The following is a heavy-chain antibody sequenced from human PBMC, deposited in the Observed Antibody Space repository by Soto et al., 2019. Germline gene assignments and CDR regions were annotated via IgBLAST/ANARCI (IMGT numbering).Heavy chain of an antibody. Sequence: QVQLVQSGAEMKKPGASVKVSCKASGYNFTNFHIIWVRQAPGQGLEWMGGINPYNRNTNCTRKFQGRVTMTTNTPATTTYMDLRILTSDDTAVYSCESGSGDSYWGQGTLVTVCS. CDR3: ESGSGDSY. D-gene: IGHD4-17*01. CDR2: INPYNRNT. J-gene: IGHJ4*02. CDR1: GYNFTNFH. V-gene: IGHV1-18*04.